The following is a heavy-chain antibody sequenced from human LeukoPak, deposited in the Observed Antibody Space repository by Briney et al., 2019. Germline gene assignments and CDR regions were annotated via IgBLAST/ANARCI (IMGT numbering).Heavy chain of an antibody. Sequence: ASVKVSCKASGYTFTSYAMNWVRQAPGQGLEWMGWINTNTGNPTYAQGFTGRFVFSLDTFVSTAYLQISSLKAEDTAVYYCARAKRSSWSISYYYYGMDVWGQGTTVTVSS. CDR2: INTNTGNP. CDR1: GYTFTSYA. CDR3: ARAKRSSWSISYYYYGMDV. J-gene: IGHJ6*02. D-gene: IGHD6-13*01. V-gene: IGHV7-4-1*02.